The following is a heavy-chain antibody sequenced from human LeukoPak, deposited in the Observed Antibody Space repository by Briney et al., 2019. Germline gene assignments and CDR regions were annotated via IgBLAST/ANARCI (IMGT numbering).Heavy chain of an antibody. CDR3: ARKESGSGYYRAFDY. CDR1: GFTFSSYE. J-gene: IGHJ4*02. CDR2: ISRSGSTI. V-gene: IGHV3-48*03. D-gene: IGHD3-3*01. Sequence: GGSLRLSCAASGFTFSSYEMNWVRQAPGKGLEWVSYISRSGSTIFYADSVKGRFTISRDNAKNSLYLQMNSLRAEDTAVYYCARKESGSGYYRAFDYWGQGTLVTVSS.